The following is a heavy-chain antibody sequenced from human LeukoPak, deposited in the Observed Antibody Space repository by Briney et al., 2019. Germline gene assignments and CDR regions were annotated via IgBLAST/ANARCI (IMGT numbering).Heavy chain of an antibody. CDR3: ARDQDGYNWAPDY. D-gene: IGHD5-24*01. Sequence: SVKVSCKASGGTFSSYAISWVRQAPGQGLEWMGGIIPIFGTANYAQKFQGRATITADESTSTAYMELSGLRSEDTAVYYCARDQDGYNWAPDYWGQGTLVTVSS. J-gene: IGHJ4*02. CDR2: IIPIFGTA. V-gene: IGHV1-69*13. CDR1: GGTFSSYA.